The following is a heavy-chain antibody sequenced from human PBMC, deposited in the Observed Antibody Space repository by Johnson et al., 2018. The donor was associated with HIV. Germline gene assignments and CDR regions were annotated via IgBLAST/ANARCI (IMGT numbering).Heavy chain of an antibody. CDR2: IKSDGSST. D-gene: IGHD6-19*01. V-gene: IGHV3-74*02. Sequence: VQLVESGGGLVKPGGSLRLSCAASGFTFSNAWMSWVRQAPGKGLEWVGRIKSDGSSTSYADSVKGRFTIYRDNAKNTLYLQMNSLRAEDTAVYYCARVGQWLVHCTVCAFDSWGQGTMVTVSS. CDR1: GFTFSNAW. J-gene: IGHJ3*02. CDR3: ARVGQWLVHCTVCAFDS.